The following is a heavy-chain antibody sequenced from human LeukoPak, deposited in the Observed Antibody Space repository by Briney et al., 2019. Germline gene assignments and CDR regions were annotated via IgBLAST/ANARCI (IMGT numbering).Heavy chain of an antibody. J-gene: IGHJ4*02. CDR2: IIPIFGTA. Sequence: GSSVKVSCKASGGTFSSCAISWVRQAPGQGLEWMGGIIPIFGTANYAQKFQGRVTITADESTSTAYMELSSLRSEDTAVYYCARSPVTATIHLDYWGQGTLVTVSS. V-gene: IGHV1-69*01. CDR3: ARSPVTATIHLDY. D-gene: IGHD5-12*01. CDR1: GGTFSSCA.